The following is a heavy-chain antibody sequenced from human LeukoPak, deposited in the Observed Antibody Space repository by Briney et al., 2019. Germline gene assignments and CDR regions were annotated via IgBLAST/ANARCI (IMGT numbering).Heavy chain of an antibody. Sequence: PGGSLRLSCEVSGFTFSTIHMHWVRQTPGKGLEWVSYIRNDLSQIYYGNSMKGRFTIYRDNSKSTLYLQMNSLRPEDTAIYYCVKDNPVLDYWGQGTLVTVSS. J-gene: IGHJ4*02. CDR3: VKDNPVLDY. CDR1: GFTFSTIH. V-gene: IGHV3-30*02. CDR2: IRNDLSQI.